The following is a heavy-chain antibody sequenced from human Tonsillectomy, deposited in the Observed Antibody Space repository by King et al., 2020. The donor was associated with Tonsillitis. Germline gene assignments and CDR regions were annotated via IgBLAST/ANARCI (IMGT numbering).Heavy chain of an antibody. J-gene: IGHJ5*02. CDR2: ISGVDGST. Sequence: VQLVESGGGLVQPGGSLRLSCAASGFTFSSYAMSWVRQAQGKGLQWVSGISGVDGSTYYVDTVKGRFTISRDNSKDTLYLQMDSLRAEDTAVYYCARAGDYGDYDCFDPWGQGTLVTVSS. D-gene: IGHD4-17*01. V-gene: IGHV3-23*04. CDR1: GFTFSSYA. CDR3: ARAGDYGDYDCFDP.